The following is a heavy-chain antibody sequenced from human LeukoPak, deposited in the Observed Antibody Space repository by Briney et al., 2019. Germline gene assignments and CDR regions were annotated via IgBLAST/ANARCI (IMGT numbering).Heavy chain of an antibody. CDR1: GYTFTSYY. V-gene: IGHV1-46*01. D-gene: IGHD3-22*01. CDR3: ARAAVVTQVQGAFDI. CDR2: INPSGGST. Sequence: GASVKVSCKASGYTFTSYYMHWVRQAPGQGLEWMGIINPSGGSTSYAQKFQGRVTMTRDTSTSTVYMELSSLRSEDTAVYYCARAAVVTQVQGAFDIWGQGTMVTVSS. J-gene: IGHJ3*02.